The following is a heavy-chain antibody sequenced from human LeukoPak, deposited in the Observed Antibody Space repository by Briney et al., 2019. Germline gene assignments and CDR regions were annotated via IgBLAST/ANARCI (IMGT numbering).Heavy chain of an antibody. CDR2: INHSRIT. CDR1: GAPFSGYW. V-gene: IGHV4-34*01. J-gene: IGHJ4*02. CDR3: ATTSGH. Sequence: SVTLSLTCAVYGAPFSGYWWYWIRQPPGKGLEWIGEINHSRITNYNPSLKSRVSISVDTSKNQFSLKLSSVTAADTAVYYCATTSGHWGQGTLVTVSS.